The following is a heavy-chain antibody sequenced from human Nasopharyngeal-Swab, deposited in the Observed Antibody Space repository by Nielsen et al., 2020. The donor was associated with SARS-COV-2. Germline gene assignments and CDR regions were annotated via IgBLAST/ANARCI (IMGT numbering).Heavy chain of an antibody. J-gene: IGHJ3*02. CDR1: GYSFTNYW. D-gene: IGHD6-13*01. CDR3: ARLGPIESTDTTAAFDI. V-gene: IGHV5-51*01. CDR2: IYPDDSDT. Sequence: KVSCKGSGYSFTNYWIGWVRQMPGKGLEWMGIIYPDDSDTRYSPSLQGQVTISVDKSISTAYLQWSSLKASDTAMYYCARLGPIESTDTTAAFDIRGQGTMVTVSS.